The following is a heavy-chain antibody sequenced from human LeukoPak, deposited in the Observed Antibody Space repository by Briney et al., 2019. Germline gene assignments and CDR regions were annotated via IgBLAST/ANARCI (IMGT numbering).Heavy chain of an antibody. Sequence: SETLSLTCAVYGGSFSGYYWSWIRQPPGKGLEWIGEINHSGSTNYNPSLKSRVTISVDTSKNQFSLKLSSVTAADTAVYYCARLVDTAMPYYFDYWGQGTLVTVSS. CDR3: ARLVDTAMPYYFDY. V-gene: IGHV4-34*01. D-gene: IGHD5-18*01. CDR2: INHSGST. CDR1: GGSFSGYY. J-gene: IGHJ4*02.